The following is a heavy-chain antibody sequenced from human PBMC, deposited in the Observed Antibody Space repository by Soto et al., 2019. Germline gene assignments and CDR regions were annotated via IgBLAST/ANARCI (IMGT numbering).Heavy chain of an antibody. V-gene: IGHV1-46*01. Sequence: GASVKVSCKASGYTFTSYYMHWVRQAPGQGLEWMGIINPSGGSTSYAQNFQGRVTMTRDTSTSTVYMELSSLRSEVTSVYYCARDRQLVTISGMDAWGQGTTVTVSS. CDR2: INPSGGST. CDR1: GYTFTSYY. CDR3: ARDRQLVTISGMDA. J-gene: IGHJ6*02. D-gene: IGHD6-13*01.